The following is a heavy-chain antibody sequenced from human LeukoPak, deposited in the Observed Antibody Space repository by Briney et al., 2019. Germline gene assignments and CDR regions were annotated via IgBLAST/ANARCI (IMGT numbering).Heavy chain of an antibody. CDR1: GFTFSSYA. J-gene: IGHJ4*02. CDR2: ISGSGGST. Sequence: GGSLRLSCAASGFTFSSYAMSWVRQAPGKGLEWVSAISGSGGSTYYADSVKGRFTISRDNSKNTLYLQMNSLRAEDTAVYYCAKDLLSQQVARCFDYWGQGTLVTVSS. V-gene: IGHV3-23*01. CDR3: AKDLLSQQVARCFDY. D-gene: IGHD6-13*01.